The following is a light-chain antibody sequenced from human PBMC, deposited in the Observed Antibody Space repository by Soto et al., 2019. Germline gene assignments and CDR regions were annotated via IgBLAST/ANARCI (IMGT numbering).Light chain of an antibody. Sequence: QSVLTQPPSVSGAPGQRVTISCTGIGSDIGSNYDVHWYQQRPGTAPKLLIFANSNRPSGVPDRFSGSKSGTSASLVITGLQAEDEGDYYCQSYDSTLSARYVFGTGTKVTV. V-gene: IGLV1-40*01. CDR3: QSYDSTLSARYV. CDR1: GSDIGSNYD. CDR2: ANS. J-gene: IGLJ1*01.